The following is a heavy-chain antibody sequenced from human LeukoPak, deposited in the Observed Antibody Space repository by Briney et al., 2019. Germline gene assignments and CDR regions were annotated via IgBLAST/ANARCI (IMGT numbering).Heavy chain of an antibody. J-gene: IGHJ3*02. Sequence: PGGSLRLSCAASGFTFRDYYMSWIRQAPGKGLEWVSYISSSSSYTNYADSVKGRFTISRDNAKNSLYLQMNSLRAEDTAVYYCARHWGGIRAFDIWGQGTMVTVSS. CDR3: ARHWGGIRAFDI. D-gene: IGHD7-27*01. CDR1: GFTFRDYY. CDR2: ISSSSSYT. V-gene: IGHV3-11*06.